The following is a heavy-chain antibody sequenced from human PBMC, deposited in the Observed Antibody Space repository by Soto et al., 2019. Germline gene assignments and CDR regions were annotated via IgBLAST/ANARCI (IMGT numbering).Heavy chain of an antibody. CDR2: ISYTGST. CDR3: ARPLHYDLLRGYDTFSTMDV. V-gene: IGHV4-39*01. J-gene: IGHJ6*02. D-gene: IGHD3-3*01. CDR1: GGSVSTSSYY. Sequence: PSETLSLTCTVSGGSVSTSSYYWGWIRQPPGKGLEWIGTISYTGSTYYTPSLQNRVTISVDKSKNQFSLKLKSVTAADTAVYYCARPLHYDLLRGYDTFSTMDVWGQGTTVTVSS.